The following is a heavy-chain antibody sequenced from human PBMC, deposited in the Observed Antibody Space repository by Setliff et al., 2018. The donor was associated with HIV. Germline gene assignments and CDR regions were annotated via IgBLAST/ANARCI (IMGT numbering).Heavy chain of an antibody. V-gene: IGHV3-21*01. CDR2: ISSSSSYK. J-gene: IGHJ3*02. CDR1: GFTLSSYS. D-gene: IGHD1-1*01. CDR3: VGDPPQSGYAFHI. Sequence: GGSLRLSCAASGFTLSSYSMNWVRQAPGKGLEWVSSISSSSSYKYYSDSVKCRFTVSRDNSKYTLYLKMNNLRAEDTAVYLCVGDPPQSGYAFHIWGHGTEVTVSS.